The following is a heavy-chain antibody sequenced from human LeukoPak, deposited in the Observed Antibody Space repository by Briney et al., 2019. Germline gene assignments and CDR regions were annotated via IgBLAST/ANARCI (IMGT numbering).Heavy chain of an antibody. D-gene: IGHD5-18*01. CDR2: INPNSGGT. CDR3: AREGGYSDHDAFDI. CDR1: GYTFTGYY. J-gene: IGHJ3*02. V-gene: IGHV1-2*02. Sequence: ASVKVSCKASGYTFTGYYMHWVRQAPGQGLEWMGWINPNSGGTSYAQKFQGRVTMTRDTSISTAYMELSRLRSDDTAVYYCAREGGYSDHDAFDIWGQGTMVTVSS.